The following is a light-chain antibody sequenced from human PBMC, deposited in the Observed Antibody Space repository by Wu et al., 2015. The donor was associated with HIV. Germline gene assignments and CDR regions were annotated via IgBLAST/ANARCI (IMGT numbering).Light chain of an antibody. J-gene: IGKJ1*01. CDR3: QQYNTFWT. CDR2: KAS. CDR1: QSSSSW. V-gene: IGKV1-5*03. Sequence: DIQMTQSPSTLSASVGDRVTITCRASQSSSSWLAWYQQKPGKAPKLLIYKASSLESGVPSRFSGSGSGTEFTLTISSLQPDDLAAYYCQQYNTFWTFGQGTKVEIK.